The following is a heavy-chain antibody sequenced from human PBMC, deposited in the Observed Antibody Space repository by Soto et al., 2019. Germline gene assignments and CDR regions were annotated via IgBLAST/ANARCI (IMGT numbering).Heavy chain of an antibody. CDR2: ISGSGGNT. CDR3: AKELVTPESAPFFDS. V-gene: IGHV3-23*01. J-gene: IGHJ4*02. D-gene: IGHD6-13*01. Sequence: PGGSLRLSCAASGFTFRTYAMSWVRQAPGKGLEWVSAISGSGGNTYYADSVKGRFTISRDNSKNTLYLQMNSLRAEDTAVYYCAKELVTPESAPFFDSWGQGTLVTVSS. CDR1: GFTFRTYA.